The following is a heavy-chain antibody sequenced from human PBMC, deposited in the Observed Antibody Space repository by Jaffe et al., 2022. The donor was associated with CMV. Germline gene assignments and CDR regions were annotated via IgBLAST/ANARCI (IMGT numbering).Heavy chain of an antibody. Sequence: QVQLVQSGAEVKKPGASVKVSCKASGYTFTSYAMHWVRQAPGQRLEWMGWINAGNGNTKYSQKFQGRVTITRDTSASTAYMELSSLRSEDTAVYYCARADVEVVPAADLDYWGQGTLVTVSS. CDR2: INAGNGNT. CDR1: GYTFTSYA. CDR3: ARADVEVVPAADLDY. J-gene: IGHJ4*02. D-gene: IGHD2-2*01. V-gene: IGHV1-3*01.